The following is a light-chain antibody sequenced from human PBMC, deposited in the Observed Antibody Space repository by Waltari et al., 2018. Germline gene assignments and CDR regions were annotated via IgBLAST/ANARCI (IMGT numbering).Light chain of an antibody. CDR3: CSYRSGSSYV. V-gene: IGLV2-14*01. CDR2: DVT. Sequence: QSALTQPASVSGSPGQSITISCTGTSRDGGGYNYVSWYQQHPGKAPKLMIYDVTKRPSGVSDRFSGSKSGNTASLTISGLQAEDEADFYCCSYRSGSSYVFGGGTKVTVL. CDR1: SRDGGGYNY. J-gene: IGLJ1*01.